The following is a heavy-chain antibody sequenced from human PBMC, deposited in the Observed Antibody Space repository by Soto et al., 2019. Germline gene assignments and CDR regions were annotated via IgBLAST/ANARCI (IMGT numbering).Heavy chain of an antibody. V-gene: IGHV3-23*01. Sequence: PVGPLRLSCAASGFTFSSYAVSWVRQAPGKGLEWVSAISGSGGSTYYADSVTGRFTISRDNSKNTLYLQMNSLRAEDTAVYYCAKEGRRHYFDYWGQGTLVTVSS. CDR1: GFTFSSYA. J-gene: IGHJ4*02. CDR2: ISGSGGST. CDR3: AKEGRRHYFDY.